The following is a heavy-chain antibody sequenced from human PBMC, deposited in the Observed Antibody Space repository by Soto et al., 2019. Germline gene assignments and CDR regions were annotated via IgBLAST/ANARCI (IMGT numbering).Heavy chain of an antibody. Sequence: QVQLVESGGGLVKPGGSLRLSCAASGFTFGDYYMSWIRQAPGKGLEWVSYISSSGSSTYYVDSVKGRFTISRDNAKNSLYLQMDSLGAEDTAVYYCATALGCRSTSCTLDYWGQGTRVIVSS. D-gene: IGHD2-2*01. CDR2: ISSSGSST. J-gene: IGHJ4*02. CDR3: ATALGCRSTSCTLDY. CDR1: GFTFGDYY. V-gene: IGHV3-11*01.